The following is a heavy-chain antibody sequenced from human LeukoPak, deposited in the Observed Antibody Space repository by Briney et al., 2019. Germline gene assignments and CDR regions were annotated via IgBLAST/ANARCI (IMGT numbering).Heavy chain of an antibody. V-gene: IGHV3-21*01. CDR3: ARAELDILTGYYRPYYFDY. CDR1: GFTFSSYS. CDR2: ISSSSSYI. Sequence: GGSLRLSCAASGFTFSSYSMNWVRQAPGKGLEWVSSISSSSSYIYYADPVKGRFTISRDNAKNSLYLQMNSLRAEDTAVYYCARAELDILTGYYRPYYFDYWGQGTLVTVSS. J-gene: IGHJ4*02. D-gene: IGHD3-9*01.